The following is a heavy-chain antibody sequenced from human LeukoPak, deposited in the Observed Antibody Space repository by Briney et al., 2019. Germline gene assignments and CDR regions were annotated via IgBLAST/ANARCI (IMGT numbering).Heavy chain of an antibody. CDR2: ISGSGGST. V-gene: IGHV3-23*01. CDR3: AKTTYSSGWYDY. CDR1: GFTFSSYA. J-gene: IGHJ4*02. D-gene: IGHD6-19*01. Sequence: GGSLRLSCAASGFTFSSYAMSWVLQAPGKGLEWVSAISGSGGSTYYADSVKGRFTISRDNSKNTLYLQMNSLRAEDTAVYYCAKTTYSSGWYDYWGQGTLVTVSS.